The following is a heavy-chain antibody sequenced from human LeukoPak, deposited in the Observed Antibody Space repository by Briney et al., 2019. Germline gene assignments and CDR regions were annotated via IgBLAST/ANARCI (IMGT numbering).Heavy chain of an antibody. Sequence: GESLKTPCKGSGYSFTSYLIGWVRQMPGKGLEWMGFIYPDDSHTRYSPSFEGQVTISADKSINTAYLQWSRLRASDTAMYYCARHRTARYSVSAFDMWGHGTLVTVSS. J-gene: IGHJ3*02. D-gene: IGHD5/OR15-5a*01. CDR1: GYSFTSYL. CDR3: ARHRTARYSVSAFDM. V-gene: IGHV5-51*01. CDR2: IYPDDSHT.